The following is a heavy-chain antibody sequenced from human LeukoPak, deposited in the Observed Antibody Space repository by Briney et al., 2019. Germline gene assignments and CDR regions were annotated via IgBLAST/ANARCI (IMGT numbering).Heavy chain of an antibody. CDR1: GFTFRSYA. V-gene: IGHV3-23*01. CDR3: AIMHGYYDGTGYWVQ. CDR2: ITDSGTNT. Sequence: GGSLRLSCAVSGFTFRSYAMNWVRQAPGKGLEWVSVITDSGTNTYYGDSVKGRFTVSRDNSKNTLYLQMNSLRDEDTAVYYCAIMHGYYDGTGYWVQWGQGTLVTVSS. J-gene: IGHJ1*01. D-gene: IGHD3-22*01.